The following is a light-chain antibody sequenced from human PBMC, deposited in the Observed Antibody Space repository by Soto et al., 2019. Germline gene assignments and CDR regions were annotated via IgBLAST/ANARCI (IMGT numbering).Light chain of an antibody. Sequence: EIVLTQSPVTLSLSPGERATLSCRASQSVSSSYLAWYQQKPGQAPRLLIYGASNRATGIPARFSGSGSGTDFTLTISSLEPEDFAVYYCQQRSNWSETFGQGTKVDIK. J-gene: IGKJ1*01. V-gene: IGKV3D-20*02. CDR1: QSVSSSY. CDR2: GAS. CDR3: QQRSNWSET.